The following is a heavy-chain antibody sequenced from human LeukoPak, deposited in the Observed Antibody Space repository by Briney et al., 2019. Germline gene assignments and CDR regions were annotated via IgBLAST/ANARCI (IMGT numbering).Heavy chain of an antibody. D-gene: IGHD4-17*01. CDR2: ISGSGGST. V-gene: IGHV3-23*01. CDR3: AVYGDYFFDY. J-gene: IGHJ4*02. Sequence: GGSLRLSCAASGFTFSSYGMSWVRQAPGKGLEWVSAISGSGGSTYYADSVKGRFTISRDNSKNTLYLQMNSLRAEDTAVYYCAVYGDYFFDYWGQGTLVTVSS. CDR1: GFTFSSYG.